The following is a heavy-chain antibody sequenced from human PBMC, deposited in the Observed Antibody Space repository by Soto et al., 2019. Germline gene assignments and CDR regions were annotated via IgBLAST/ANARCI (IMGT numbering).Heavy chain of an antibody. J-gene: IGHJ5*02. D-gene: IGHD4-17*01. Sequence: PSETLSLTCAVYGGSFSGYYWSWIRQPPGKGLEWIGEINHSGSTNYNPSLKSRVTISVDTSKNQFSLKLSSVTAADTAVYYCARGIKYGDYPRWFDHWGPGTLVTVSS. CDR3: ARGIKYGDYPRWFDH. V-gene: IGHV4-34*01. CDR2: INHSGST. CDR1: GGSFSGYY.